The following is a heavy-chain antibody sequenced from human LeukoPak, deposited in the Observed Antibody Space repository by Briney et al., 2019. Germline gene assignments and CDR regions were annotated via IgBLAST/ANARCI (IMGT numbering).Heavy chain of an antibody. D-gene: IGHD3-10*01. V-gene: IGHV2-5*02. J-gene: IGHJ2*01. CDR1: GFSLNTLRVG. Sequence: SGPTLVKPTQTLALTCTFSGFSLNTLRVGVGWIRRPPGKALEWLALIYWDDDKRYSPSLESSVTITKDTSKNQVVLTMTNIDTVDTGTYYCVHTGGAVASTEYFDLWGRGTLVTVSS. CDR3: VHTGGAVASTEYFDL. CDR2: IYWDDDK.